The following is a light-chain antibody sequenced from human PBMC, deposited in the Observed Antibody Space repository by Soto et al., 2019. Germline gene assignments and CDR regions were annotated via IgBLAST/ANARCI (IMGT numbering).Light chain of an antibody. CDR3: SSYISSSTLV. J-gene: IGLJ1*01. CDR1: SSDVGAYNY. Sequence: QSVLTQPASVSGPPGQSITISCTGTSSDVGAYNYVSWYQQHPGKAPKLMIYEVSNRPSGVSNRFSGSKPGNTASLTISGLQAEDEADYYCSSYISSSTLVFGTGTKVT. V-gene: IGLV2-14*01. CDR2: EVS.